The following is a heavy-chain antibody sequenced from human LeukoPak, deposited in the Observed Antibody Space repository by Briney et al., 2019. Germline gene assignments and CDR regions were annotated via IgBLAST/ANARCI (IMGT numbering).Heavy chain of an antibody. V-gene: IGHV3-30-3*01. CDR2: ISYDGSNK. Sequence: GRSLRLSCAASGFTFSSYAMHWVRQAPGKGLEWVAVISYDGSNKYYADSVKGRFTISRDNSKNTLYLQMNSLRAEDTAVYYCARHVYGEYGPGDYWGQGILVTVSS. CDR3: ARHVYGEYGPGDY. D-gene: IGHD4-17*01. CDR1: GFTFSSYA. J-gene: IGHJ4*02.